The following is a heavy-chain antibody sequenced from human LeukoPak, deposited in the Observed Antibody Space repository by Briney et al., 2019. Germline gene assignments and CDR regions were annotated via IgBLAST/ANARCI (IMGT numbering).Heavy chain of an antibody. V-gene: IGHV1-2*06. J-gene: IGHJ3*02. CDR3: ARAIRNSARMTLNAFDM. Sequence: ASVKVSCKASTYTFTTCYLHWVRQAPGQGFEWMGRISPNNGDTDYTQKFQGRVSMTRDTSTSTTYMELSSLTSDDTAIYYCARAIRNSARMTLNAFDMWGQGTKLTVSS. CDR2: ISPNNGDT. CDR1: TYTFTTCY. D-gene: IGHD4-23*01.